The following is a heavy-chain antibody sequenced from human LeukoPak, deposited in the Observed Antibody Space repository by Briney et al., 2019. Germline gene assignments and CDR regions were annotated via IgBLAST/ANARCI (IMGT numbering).Heavy chain of an antibody. J-gene: IGHJ4*02. CDR1: GGSFSGNY. Sequence: SETLSLTCVVYGGSFSGNYWTWIRQPPGKGLEWIGYIYYSGSTNYNPSLKSRVTISVDTSKNQFSLKLSSVTAADTAVYYCARLSLYGGWLYLDYWGQGTLVTVSS. V-gene: IGHV4-59*01. D-gene: IGHD3-22*01. CDR2: IYYSGST. CDR3: ARLSLYGGWLYLDY.